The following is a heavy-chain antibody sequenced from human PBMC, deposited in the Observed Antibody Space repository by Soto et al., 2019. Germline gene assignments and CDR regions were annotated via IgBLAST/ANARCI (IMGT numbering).Heavy chain of an antibody. CDR3: AKGRDYDDCYFDF. CDR1: GFTFSRYA. J-gene: IGHJ4*02. D-gene: IGHD4-17*01. Sequence: EVQLLESGGGLVQPGGSLRLSCAASGFTFSRYAMTWVRQAPGKGLEWVATITGSGGTTNYADSVKGRFTISRDNARTTLALEINSLRAEDTAVYYSAKGRDYDDCYFDFWGQGTLVTVSS. CDR2: ITGSGGTT. V-gene: IGHV3-23*01.